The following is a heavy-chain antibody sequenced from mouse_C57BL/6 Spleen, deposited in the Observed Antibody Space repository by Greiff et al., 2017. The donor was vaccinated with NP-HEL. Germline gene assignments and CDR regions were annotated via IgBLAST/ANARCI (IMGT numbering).Heavy chain of an antibody. J-gene: IGHJ1*03. Sequence: QVQLQQSGAELVKPGASVKLSCKASGYTFTSYWMHWVKQRPGQGLEWIGMIHPNSGSTNYNEKFKSKATLTVDKSSSTAYMQLSSLTSEDSAVYYCARELGRSWYFDVWGTGTTVTVSS. CDR3: ARELGRSWYFDV. CDR2: IHPNSGST. V-gene: IGHV1-64*01. D-gene: IGHD4-1*01. CDR1: GYTFTSYW.